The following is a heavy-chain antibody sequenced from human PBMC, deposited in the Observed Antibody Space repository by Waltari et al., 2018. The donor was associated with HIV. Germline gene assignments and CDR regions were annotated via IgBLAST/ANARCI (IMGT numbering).Heavy chain of an antibody. CDR1: GGSLSGYS. D-gene: IGHD1-26*01. V-gene: IGHV4-34*01. J-gene: IGHJ4*02. CDR2: ISHSGAT. CDR3: ERGGSSGWDEDYFDH. Sequence: QVQLQQWGAGLLKPSETLSLTCAVYGGSLSGYSWSWIRQPPGAGLEWIGDISHSGATNYNPSLKSRVTMSVDRSKNQFSLKVKSVTAADIAHYYCERGGSSGWDEDYFDHWGQGTPVTVSS.